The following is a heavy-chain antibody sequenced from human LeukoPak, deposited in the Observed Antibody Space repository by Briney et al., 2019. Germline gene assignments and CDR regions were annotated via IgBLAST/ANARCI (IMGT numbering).Heavy chain of an antibody. CDR1: GGSISSYY. CDR3: AKAQYITMVRGVIGDY. V-gene: IGHV4-59*01. J-gene: IGHJ4*02. Sequence: PSETLSLTCTVSGGSISSYYWSWIRQPPGKGLEWIGYIYYSGSTNYNPSLKSRVTISVDTSKNQFSLKLSSVTAADTAVYYCAKAQYITMVRGVIGDYWGQGTLVTVSS. CDR2: IYYSGST. D-gene: IGHD3-10*01.